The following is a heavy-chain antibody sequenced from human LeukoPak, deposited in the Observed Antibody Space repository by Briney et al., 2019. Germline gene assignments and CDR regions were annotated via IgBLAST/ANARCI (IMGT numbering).Heavy chain of an antibody. CDR3: ARTVRFLEWLLLDY. V-gene: IGHV3-21*01. J-gene: IGHJ4*02. CDR1: GFTFSTYS. D-gene: IGHD3-3*01. Sequence: PGGSLRLSCAASGFTFSTYSMNWVRQAPGKGLEWVSSISSSSYYIYYADSVKGRFTISRDNAQNSLYLQMNSLRAEDTAVYYCARTVRFLEWLLLDYWGQGTLVTVSS. CDR2: ISSSSYYI.